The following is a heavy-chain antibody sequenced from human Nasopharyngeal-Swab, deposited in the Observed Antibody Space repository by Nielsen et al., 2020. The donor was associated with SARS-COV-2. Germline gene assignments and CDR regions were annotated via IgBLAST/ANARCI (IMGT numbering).Heavy chain of an antibody. D-gene: IGHD3-16*02. CDR2: IKQDGSEK. CDR1: GFSFSTYW. V-gene: IGHV3-7*03. CDR3: ARQGVFVPAYFHQYYMDV. J-gene: IGHJ6*03. Sequence: GGSLRLSCAASGFSFSTYWMTWVRQAPGKGLEGVANIKQDGSEKYYVDSVKGRFTVSRDNPKNLLYLQVNSLRAEDTAVYYCARQGVFVPAYFHQYYMDVWGKGTTVTVSS.